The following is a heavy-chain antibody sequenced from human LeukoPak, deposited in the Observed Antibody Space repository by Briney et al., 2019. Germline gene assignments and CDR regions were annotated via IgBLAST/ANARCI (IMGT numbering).Heavy chain of an antibody. CDR2: ISSSSYT. CDR1: GFIFSDYY. CDR3: ARDYCSGGSCYGAMDV. Sequence: SGGSLRLSCAASGFIFSDYYMTWIRQAPGKGLEWISYISSSSYTDYADSVKGRFTISRDNAKNSLYLQMNSLRAEDTAVYYCARDYCSGGSCYGAMDVWGQGTTVTVPS. D-gene: IGHD2-15*01. V-gene: IGHV3-11*06. J-gene: IGHJ6*02.